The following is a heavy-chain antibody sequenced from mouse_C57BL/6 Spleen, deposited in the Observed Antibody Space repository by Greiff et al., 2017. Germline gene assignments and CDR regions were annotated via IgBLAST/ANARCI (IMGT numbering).Heavy chain of an antibody. CDR1: GFTFNTYA. Sequence: EVQVVESGGGLVQPKGSLKLSCAASGFTFNTYAMHWVRQAPGKGLEWVARIRSKSSNYATYYADSVKDRFTISRDDSQSMLYLQMNNLKTEDTAMYYWVRESDYYGSLYAMDYWGQGTSVTVSS. CDR2: IRSKSSNYAT. D-gene: IGHD2-2*01. CDR3: VRESDYYGSLYAMDY. V-gene: IGHV10-3*01. J-gene: IGHJ4*01.